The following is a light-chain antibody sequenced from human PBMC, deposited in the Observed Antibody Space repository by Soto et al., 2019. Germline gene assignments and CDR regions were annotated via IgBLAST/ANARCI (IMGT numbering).Light chain of an antibody. Sequence: QSVLTQPPSVSAAPGQRVSISCSGNSSNIGNNYVYWYQQFPGTAPRLLIYDNNQRPSGIPARFSGSKSGTSATLDITGLQTWDEDDFYCGASYTSLSGGRAVFGGGTKLTVL. CDR2: DNN. CDR1: SSNIGNNY. CDR3: GASYTSLSGGRAV. V-gene: IGLV1-51*01. J-gene: IGLJ3*02.